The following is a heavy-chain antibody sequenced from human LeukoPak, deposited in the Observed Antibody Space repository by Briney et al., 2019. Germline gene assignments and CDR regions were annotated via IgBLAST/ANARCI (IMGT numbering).Heavy chain of an antibody. D-gene: IGHD3-16*01. V-gene: IGHV3-53*01. Sequence: GGSLRLSCAASGFTFSSYAMNWVRQAPGKGLEWVSIIYSGGSTYYADSVKGRFTISRDNSKNTLYPQMNSLSAEDTAVYYCTRDRGELGSWGQGTLVTVSS. CDR2: IYSGGST. CDR3: TRDRGELGS. CDR1: GFTFSSYA. J-gene: IGHJ5*02.